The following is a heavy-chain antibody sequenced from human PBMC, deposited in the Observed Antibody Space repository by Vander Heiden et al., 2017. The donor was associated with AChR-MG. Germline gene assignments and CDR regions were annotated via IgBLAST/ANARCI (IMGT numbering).Heavy chain of an antibody. V-gene: IGHV1-69*01. CDR3: ARTHDFWGPNWFDP. CDR1: GGTFVRYA. J-gene: IGHJ5*02. D-gene: IGHD3-3*01. CDR2: IIPRFGTP. Sequence: QVQLVQSGAEVKKPGSSVKVTCMASGGTFVRYAISWVQQAPGQGLEWMGGIIPRFGTPDYAQKFQGRVTIPADESTSTAYMGRSSLTSVDTAIYYCARTHDFWGPNWFDPWGQGTLVTVSS.